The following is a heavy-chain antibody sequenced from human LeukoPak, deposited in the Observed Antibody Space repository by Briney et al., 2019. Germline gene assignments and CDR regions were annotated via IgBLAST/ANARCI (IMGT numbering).Heavy chain of an antibody. J-gene: IGHJ6*03. V-gene: IGHV3-21*01. D-gene: IGHD1-26*01. CDR3: ARDSVGATHNYYYYYMDV. CDR1: GFTFSSYS. Sequence: GGSLRLSCAASGFTFSSYSMNWVRQAPGKGLGWVSSISSSSSYIYYADSVKGRFTISRDNAKNSLYLQMNSLRAEDTAVYYCARDSVGATHNYYYYYMDVWGKGTTVTVSS. CDR2: ISSSSSYI.